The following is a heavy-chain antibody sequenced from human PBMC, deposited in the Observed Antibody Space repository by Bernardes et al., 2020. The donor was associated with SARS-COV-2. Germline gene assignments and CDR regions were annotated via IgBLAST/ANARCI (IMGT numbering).Heavy chain of an antibody. CDR3: ARQSLGYDILTGLKSNWFDP. V-gene: IGHV4-39*01. J-gene: IGHJ5*02. CDR2: IYYSGNT. Sequence: SETLSLTCTVSGGSISSSSYYWGWIRQPPGKGLEWIGSIYYSGNTYYNPSLKSRVTISVDTSKNEFSLKLSSVTAADTAVYYCARQSLGYDILTGLKSNWFDPWGQGTLVTVSS. D-gene: IGHD3-9*01. CDR1: GGSISSSSYY.